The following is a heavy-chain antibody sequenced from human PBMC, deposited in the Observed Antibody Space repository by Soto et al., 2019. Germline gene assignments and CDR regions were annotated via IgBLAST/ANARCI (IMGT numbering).Heavy chain of an antibody. Sequence: GASVKVSCKASGGTFSSYAISWVRQAPGQGLEWMGGIIPIFGTANYAQKFQGRVTITADESTSTAYMELSSLRSEDTAVYYCARAGYPGITGTTGYYYGMDVWGQGTTVTVSS. CDR3: ARAGYPGITGTTGYYYGMDV. J-gene: IGHJ6*02. CDR2: IIPIFGTA. CDR1: GGTFSSYA. D-gene: IGHD1-20*01. V-gene: IGHV1-69*13.